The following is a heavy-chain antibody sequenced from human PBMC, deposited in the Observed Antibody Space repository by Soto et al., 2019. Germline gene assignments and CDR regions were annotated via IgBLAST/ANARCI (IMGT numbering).Heavy chain of an antibody. D-gene: IGHD3-3*01. J-gene: IGHJ4*02. V-gene: IGHV3-66*01. CDR3: ARDTLGWAYDFLH. CDR1: GFTVSNLY. Sequence: EVQLVESGGGLVQPGGSLRLSCAASGFTVSNLYMTWVRQAPGKGLQWVAVISSGGSTYYADSVKGRFTISRDNSKNTLYLEMNSLRSADTDVYYCARDTLGWAYDFLHGGEGTLVTVSS. CDR2: ISSGGST.